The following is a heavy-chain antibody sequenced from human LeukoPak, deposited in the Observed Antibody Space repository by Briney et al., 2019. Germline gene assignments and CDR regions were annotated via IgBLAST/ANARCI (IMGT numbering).Heavy chain of an antibody. CDR1: GFTFSDYS. D-gene: IGHD5-24*01. Sequence: GGSLRLSCAASGFTFSDYSMNWVRQAPGKGLEWISYIGIDSGNTNYADSVKGRFTISGDKAKNSLYLQMNSLRVEDTAVYYCARDYKYAFDNWGQGTLVTVS. V-gene: IGHV3-48*01. CDR2: IGIDSGNT. CDR3: ARDYKYAFDN. J-gene: IGHJ4*02.